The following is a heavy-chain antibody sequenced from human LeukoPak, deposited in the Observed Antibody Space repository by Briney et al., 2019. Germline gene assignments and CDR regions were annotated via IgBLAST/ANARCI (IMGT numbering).Heavy chain of an antibody. CDR2: IWYDGSNK. CDR3: ARDDMSIAARPLDY. CDR1: GGSFSGYY. D-gene: IGHD6-6*01. J-gene: IGHJ4*02. Sequence: LSLTCAVYGGSFSGYYWSWIRQPPGKGLEWVAVIWYDGSNKYYADSVKGRFTISRDNSKNTLYLQMNSLRAEDTAVYYCARDDMSIAARPLDYWGQGTLVTVSS. V-gene: IGHV3-33*08.